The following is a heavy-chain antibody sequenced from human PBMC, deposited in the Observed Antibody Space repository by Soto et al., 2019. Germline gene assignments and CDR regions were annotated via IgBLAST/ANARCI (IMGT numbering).Heavy chain of an antibody. CDR2: INHSGST. Sequence: SETLSLTCTVSGGSISSYHMSWIRQPPGKGLEWIGEINHSGSTNYNPSLKSRVTISVDTSKNQFSLKLSSVTAADTAVYYCARGVTTLYRPRDYFDYWGQGTLVTVSS. D-gene: IGHD3-16*02. V-gene: IGHV4-34*01. CDR1: GGSISSYH. CDR3: ARGVTTLYRPRDYFDY. J-gene: IGHJ4*02.